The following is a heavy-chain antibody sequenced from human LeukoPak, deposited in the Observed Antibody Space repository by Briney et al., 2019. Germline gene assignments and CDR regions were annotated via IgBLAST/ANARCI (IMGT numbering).Heavy chain of an antibody. D-gene: IGHD2-21*02. J-gene: IGHJ4*02. CDR1: GYTFTSYY. Sequence: GASVKVSCKASGYTFTSYYMHWVRQAPGQGLEWMGIINPSGGSTSYAQKFQGRVTMTRDTSTSTVYMELSSLRSEDTAVHYCARDHPLVVTATTYFDYWGQGTLVTVSS. CDR2: INPSGGST. CDR3: ARDHPLVVTATTYFDY. V-gene: IGHV1-46*01.